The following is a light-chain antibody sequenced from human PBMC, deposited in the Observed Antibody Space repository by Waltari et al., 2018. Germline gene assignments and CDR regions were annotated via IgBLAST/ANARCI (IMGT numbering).Light chain of an antibody. V-gene: IGLV2-14*03. CDR3: GSYVNTRVLFV. Sequence: QSALTQPASVSGSPGQSITISCGGSSNDVGGYNFVSWYQQHPGKAPKVIIYDVNNRPSGISSRFSGSKSDNTASLTISYLQTEDEADYYCGSYVNTRVLFVFGSGTKVTVL. CDR2: DVN. J-gene: IGLJ1*01. CDR1: SNDVGGYNF.